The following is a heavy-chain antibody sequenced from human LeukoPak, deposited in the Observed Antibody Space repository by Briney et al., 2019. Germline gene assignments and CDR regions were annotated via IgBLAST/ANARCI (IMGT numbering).Heavy chain of an antibody. CDR1: GYTFNGFW. Sequence: GESLKISCKGSGYTFNGFWIAWVRQKPGKGLEWMGIIYPGDSDTRYSPSFQGQVTISADKSISTAYLQWSSLKASDTAMYYCARQGNYYDSSGSPGYWGQGTLVTVSS. CDR3: ARQGNYYDSSGSPGY. D-gene: IGHD3-22*01. J-gene: IGHJ4*02. V-gene: IGHV5-51*01. CDR2: IYPGDSDT.